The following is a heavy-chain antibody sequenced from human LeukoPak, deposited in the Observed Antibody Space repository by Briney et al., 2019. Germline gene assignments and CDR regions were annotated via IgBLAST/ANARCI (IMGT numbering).Heavy chain of an antibody. CDR3: ARYSGSYHYPYYFDY. J-gene: IGHJ4*02. D-gene: IGHD1-26*01. CDR1: GFTFSSYG. Sequence: GGSLRLSCAASGFTFSSYGMHWVRQAPGKGLEWVAVIWYDGSNKYYADSVKGRFTISRDNSKNTLYLQMNSLRAEDTAVYYCARYSGSYHYPYYFDYWGQGTLVTVSS. CDR2: IWYDGSNK. V-gene: IGHV3-33*01.